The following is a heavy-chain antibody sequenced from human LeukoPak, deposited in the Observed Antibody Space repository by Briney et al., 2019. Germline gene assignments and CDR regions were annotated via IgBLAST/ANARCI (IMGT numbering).Heavy chain of an antibody. CDR3: SRVRRSEHTTFFDY. Sequence: GGSLRLSCSASGFTFSNYGMHWVRQAPGKGLEWVAVIWYDGSNKYYTDSVKGRFTISRDNSKNTLYLQMNSLRAEDTAVYYCSRVRRSEHTTFFDYWGQVTLVTVSS. D-gene: IGHD2/OR15-2a*01. CDR1: GFTFSNYG. J-gene: IGHJ4*02. V-gene: IGHV3-33*01. CDR2: IWYDGSNK.